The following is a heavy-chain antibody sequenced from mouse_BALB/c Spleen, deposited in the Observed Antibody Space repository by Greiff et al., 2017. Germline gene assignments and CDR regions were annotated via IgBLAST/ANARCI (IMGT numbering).Heavy chain of an antibody. CDR3: ARDEDGNYSAY. J-gene: IGHJ3*01. Sequence: QVQLKESGPGLVAPSQSLSITCTVSGFSLTSYGVHWVRQPPGKGLAWLGVIWAGGSTNYNSALMSRLSISKDNSKSQVFLKMNSLQTDDTAMYYCARDEDGNYSAYWGQGTLVTVSA. CDR1: GFSLTSYG. V-gene: IGHV2-9*02. CDR2: IWAGGST. D-gene: IGHD2-1*01.